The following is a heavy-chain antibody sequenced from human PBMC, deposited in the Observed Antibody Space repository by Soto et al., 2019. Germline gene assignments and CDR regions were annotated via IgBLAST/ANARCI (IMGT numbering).Heavy chain of an antibody. Sequence: ASVKVSCKTSGYSFTKYGLHWVRQAPGQRLEWMGWINPGNGDTKYSQKFQGRVTITRDTSATTAYMELSSLRSEDSAVFYCARTGCSSTSCYNYYYYGMDVWGQGTTVTVPS. CDR3: ARTGCSSTSCYNYYYYGMDV. J-gene: IGHJ6*02. CDR1: GYSFTKYG. CDR2: INPGNGDT. V-gene: IGHV1-3*01. D-gene: IGHD2-2*01.